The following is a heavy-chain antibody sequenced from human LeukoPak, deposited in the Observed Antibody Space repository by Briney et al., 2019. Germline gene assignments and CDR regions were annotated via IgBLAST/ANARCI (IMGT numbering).Heavy chain of an antibody. J-gene: IGHJ6*03. CDR1: GGTFSSYA. D-gene: IGHD2-15*01. CDR3: ASGSLRNYYYMDV. CDR2: IIPIFGTA. V-gene: IGHV1-69*13. Sequence: GASVKVSCKASGGTFSSYAISWVRQAPGQGLEWMGGIIPIFGTANYAQKFQGRVTITADESTSTAYMELSSLRSEDTAVHYCASGSLRNYYYMDVWGKGTTVTVSS.